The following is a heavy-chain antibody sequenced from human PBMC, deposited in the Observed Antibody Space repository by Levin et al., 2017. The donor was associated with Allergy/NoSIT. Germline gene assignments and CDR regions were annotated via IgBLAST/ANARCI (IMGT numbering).Heavy chain of an antibody. CDR2: IWYDGSNK. CDR1: GFTFSSYG. V-gene: IGHV3-33*01. Sequence: AGGSLRLSCAASGFTFSSYGMHWVRQAPGKGLEWVAVIWYDGSNKYYADSVKGRFTISRDNSKNTLYLQMNSLRAEDTAVYYCARSTTVVSLNYRYYFDYWGQGTLVTVSS. CDR3: ARSTTVVSLNYRYYFDY. D-gene: IGHD4-23*01. J-gene: IGHJ4*02.